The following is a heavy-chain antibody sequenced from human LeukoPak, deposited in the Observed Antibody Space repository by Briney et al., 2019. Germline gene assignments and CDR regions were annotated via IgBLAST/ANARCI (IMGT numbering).Heavy chain of an antibody. D-gene: IGHD3-3*01. CDR1: GGSFSGYY. V-gene: IGHV4-34*01. CDR2: INHRGST. Sequence: PSETLSLTCAVYGGSFSGYYWSWIRQPPGKGLEWIGEINHRGSTNYNPSLKSRVTISVDSSTRQFSLKLSSVTAADTAVYYCARGGVIFGVVIARAYFDYWGQGTLVTVSS. J-gene: IGHJ4*02. CDR3: ARGGVIFGVVIARAYFDY.